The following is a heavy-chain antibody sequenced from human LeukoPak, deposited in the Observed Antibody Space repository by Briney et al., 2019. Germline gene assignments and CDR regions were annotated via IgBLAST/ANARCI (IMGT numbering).Heavy chain of an antibody. CDR3: ARGGTAAAKYFKH. Sequence: PPGRSLRLSCAASGFTFSSYGMHWVRQAPGKGLEWVSVLYSGGITYYADSVKGRFTISSDNSMNTLYLQMNSLRVEDTAVYYCARGGTAAAKYFKHWGQGTLVTVSS. CDR1: GFTFSSYG. V-gene: IGHV3-66*01. J-gene: IGHJ1*01. D-gene: IGHD6-13*01. CDR2: LYSGGIT.